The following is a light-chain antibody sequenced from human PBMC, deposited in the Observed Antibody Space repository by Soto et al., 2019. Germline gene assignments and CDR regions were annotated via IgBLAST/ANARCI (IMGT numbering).Light chain of an antibody. Sequence: DIQLTQSPSSLSPSVGDRITLSCRASQSISRNLNWYQQMPGKAPSLLIYAARDLQSGVPGRFSCSGSVTEYNLTISSLQPEDLATYYCQQSHSTPCTFGQGTNLEI. CDR3: QQSHSTPCT. J-gene: IGKJ2*02. V-gene: IGKV1-39*01. CDR2: AAR. CDR1: QSISRN.